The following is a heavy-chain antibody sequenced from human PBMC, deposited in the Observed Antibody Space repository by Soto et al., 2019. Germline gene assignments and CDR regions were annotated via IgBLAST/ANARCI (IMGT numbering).Heavy chain of an antibody. Sequence: SETLSLTCTVSGGSISSGGYYWSWIRQHPGKGLEWIGYIYYGGSTYYNPSLKSRVTISVDTSKNQFSLKLSSVTAADTAVYYCASSDILTGRDYWGQGTLVTVSS. CDR2: IYYGGST. V-gene: IGHV4-31*03. CDR1: GGSISSGGYY. CDR3: ASSDILTGRDY. J-gene: IGHJ4*02. D-gene: IGHD3-9*01.